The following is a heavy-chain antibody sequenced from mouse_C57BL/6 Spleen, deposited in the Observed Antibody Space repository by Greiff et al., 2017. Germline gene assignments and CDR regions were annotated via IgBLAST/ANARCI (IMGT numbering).Heavy chain of an antibody. J-gene: IGHJ3*01. V-gene: IGHV1-55*01. D-gene: IGHD2-3*01. CDR1: GYTFTSYW. CDR3: ARWDGYYSAWFAY. CDR2: IYPGSGST. Sequence: QVQLKQPGAELVKPGASVKMSCKASGYTFTSYWITWVKQRPGQGLEWIGDIYPGSGSTNYNEKFKSKATLTVDTSSSTAYMQLSSLTSEDSAVYYCARWDGYYSAWFAYWGQGTLVTVSA.